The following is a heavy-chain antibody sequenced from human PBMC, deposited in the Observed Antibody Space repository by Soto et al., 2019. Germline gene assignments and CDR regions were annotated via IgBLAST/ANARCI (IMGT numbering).Heavy chain of an antibody. Sequence: EVQLVESGGGLVQPGGSLRLSCAASGFTFSSYDMHWVRQATGKGLEWVSAIGTAGDPYYPGSVKGRFTISRDNAKNSLYLQMNSLRAEDTAVYYCARDDSGYPSYFHYWGQGTLVTVSS. V-gene: IGHV3-13*05. J-gene: IGHJ4*02. CDR2: IGTAGDP. CDR3: ARDDSGYPSYFHY. D-gene: IGHD3-16*02. CDR1: GFTFSSYD.